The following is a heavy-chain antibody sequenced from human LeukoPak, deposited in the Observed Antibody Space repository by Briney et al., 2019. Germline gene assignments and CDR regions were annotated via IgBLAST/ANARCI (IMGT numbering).Heavy chain of an antibody. CDR3: VKDRDSGYDSLDY. J-gene: IGHJ4*02. V-gene: IGHV3-64D*06. CDR1: GFTFSSYA. D-gene: IGHD5-12*01. CDR2: ISSNGRRT. Sequence: GGSLRLSCSASGFTFSSYAMRWVRQAPGKGLEYVSAISSNGRRTYYADSVKGRFTISRDNSKNTLYLQMSSLRAEDTAVYCCVKDRDSGYDSLDYWGQGTLVTVSS.